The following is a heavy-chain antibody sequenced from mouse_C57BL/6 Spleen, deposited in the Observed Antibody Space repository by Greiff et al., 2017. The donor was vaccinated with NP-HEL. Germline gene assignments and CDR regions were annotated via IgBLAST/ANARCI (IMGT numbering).Heavy chain of an antibody. D-gene: IGHD1-1*01. J-gene: IGHJ1*03. CDR3: ARSTTDWYFDV. CDR1: GYTFPSYW. Sequence: QQPGAELVRPGSSVKLSCKASGYTFPSYWMHWVKQRPIQGLEWIGNIDPSDSETHYNQKFKDKATLTVDKSSSTAYMQLSSLTSEDSAVYYCARSTTDWYFDVWGTGTTVTVSS. CDR2: IDPSDSET. V-gene: IGHV1-52*01.